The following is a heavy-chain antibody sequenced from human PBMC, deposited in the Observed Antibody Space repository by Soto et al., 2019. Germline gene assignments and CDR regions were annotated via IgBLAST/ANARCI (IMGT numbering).Heavy chain of an antibody. CDR2: IYYSGST. Sequence: SETLSLTCTVSGGSISSYYWSWIRQPPGKGLEWIGYIYYSGSTNYNPSLKSRVTISGDTSKNQFSLKLSSVTAADSAVYYCARAPGGLQYDSSGYYYYYGMDVWGQGTTVTVSS. J-gene: IGHJ6*02. CDR1: GGSISSYY. CDR3: ARAPGGLQYDSSGYYYYYGMDV. D-gene: IGHD3-22*01. V-gene: IGHV4-59*01.